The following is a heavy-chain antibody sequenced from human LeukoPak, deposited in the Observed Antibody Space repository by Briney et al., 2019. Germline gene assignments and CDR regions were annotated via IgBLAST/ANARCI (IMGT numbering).Heavy chain of an antibody. CDR3: ARDSFETDIDY. CDR2: IKEDGSEK. CDR1: GFIFSTYW. D-gene: IGHD1-14*01. J-gene: IGHJ4*02. V-gene: IGHV3-7*01. Sequence: PGGSLRLSCAVSGFIFSTYWMSWVRQAPGKGPEWVGNIKEDGSEKYYVDSMKGRFTISRDNAKNSLYLQMNSLRVEDTAVYYCARDSFETDIDYWGQGTLVTVSS.